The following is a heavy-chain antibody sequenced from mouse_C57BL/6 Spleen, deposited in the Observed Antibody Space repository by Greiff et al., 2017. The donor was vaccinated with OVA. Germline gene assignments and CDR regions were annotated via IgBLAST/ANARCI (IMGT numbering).Heavy chain of an antibody. CDR3: ARFGTTCDY. CDR1: GYTFTSYW. Sequence: QVQLKQPGAELVMPGASVKLSCKASGYTFTSYWMHWVKQRPGQGLEWIGEIDPSDSYTNYNQKFTGKSTLTVDKSSSTAYMQLSSLTSEDSAVYYCARFGTTCDYWGQGTTLTVSS. J-gene: IGHJ2*01. V-gene: IGHV1-69*01. CDR2: IDPSDSYT. D-gene: IGHD5-5*01.